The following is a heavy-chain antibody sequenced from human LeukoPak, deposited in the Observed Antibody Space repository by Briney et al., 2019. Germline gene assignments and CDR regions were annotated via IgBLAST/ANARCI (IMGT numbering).Heavy chain of an antibody. V-gene: IGHV4-38-2*02. D-gene: IGHD5-24*01. Sequence: SETLSLTCTVSGYSISSGYYWGWIRQPPGKGLEWIGEINHSGSTNYNPSLKSRVTISVDTSKNQFSLKLSSVTAADTAVYYCARRVEMATIIRSLHFDYWGQGTLVTVSS. CDR1: GYSISSGYY. J-gene: IGHJ4*02. CDR3: ARRVEMATIIRSLHFDY. CDR2: INHSGST.